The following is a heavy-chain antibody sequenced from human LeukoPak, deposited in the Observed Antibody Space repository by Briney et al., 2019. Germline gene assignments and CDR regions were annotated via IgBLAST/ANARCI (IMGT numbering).Heavy chain of an antibody. V-gene: IGHV1-46*03. CDR2: INPSGGST. D-gene: IGHD3-22*01. J-gene: IGHJ3*02. Sequence: GASVKVSCKASGYTFTSYYMHWERQAPGQGLEWMGIINPSGGSTSYAQKFQGRVTMTRDTSTSTVYMELSSLRSEDTAVYYCARVINYYDSSGNAFDIWGQGTMVTVSS. CDR3: ARVINYYDSSGNAFDI. CDR1: GYTFTSYY.